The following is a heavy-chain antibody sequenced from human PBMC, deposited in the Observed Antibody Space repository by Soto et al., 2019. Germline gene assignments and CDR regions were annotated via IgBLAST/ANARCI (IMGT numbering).Heavy chain of an antibody. CDR1: GFTFSSYG. D-gene: IGHD6-6*01. CDR3: ARIQLAYDAXDI. J-gene: IGHJ3*02. CDR2: ISDKGSNK. Sequence: GSLRLSCAASGFTFSSYGMHWVRQAPGKGLEWATIISDKGSNKYYADSVKGRFTISRDNAKNILYLQMNSLRAEDTAVYYCARIQLAYDAXDIWGQGTMVTVS. V-gene: IGHV3-30*03.